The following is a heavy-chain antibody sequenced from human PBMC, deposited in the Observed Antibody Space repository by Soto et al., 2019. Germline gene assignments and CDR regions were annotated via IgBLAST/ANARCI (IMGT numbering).Heavy chain of an antibody. CDR1: GGSFSSGDYY. V-gene: IGHV4-30-4*01. Sequence: QVQLQESGPGLVKPSQTLSLTCTVSGGSFSSGDYYWSSIRQPPGKGLEWIGYIYYSVSTYYNPLLKSRVTISVHPSKIHLYLNLSSVTAAYTAVYYCSIAQSSGVLVSWAQGSRVSVSS. J-gene: IGHJ4*02. CDR3: SIAQSSGVLVS. D-gene: IGHD3-10*01. CDR2: IYYSVST.